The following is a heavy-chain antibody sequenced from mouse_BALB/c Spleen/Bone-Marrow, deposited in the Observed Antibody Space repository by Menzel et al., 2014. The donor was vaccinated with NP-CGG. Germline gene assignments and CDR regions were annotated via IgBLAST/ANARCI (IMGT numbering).Heavy chain of an antibody. V-gene: IGHV4-1*02. D-gene: IGHD1-2*01. CDR3: ARMHCYGYVAY. CDR1: GFDFSRYW. Sequence: EVQLQQSGGGLVQPGGSLKLSCAASGFDFSRYWMSWVRQAPGKGLEWIGEINPDSSTINYTPSLKDKFIISRDNAKNTLYLQMSKVRSEDTALYYCARMHCYGYVAYWGQGTLVTVSA. CDR2: INPDSSTI. J-gene: IGHJ3*01.